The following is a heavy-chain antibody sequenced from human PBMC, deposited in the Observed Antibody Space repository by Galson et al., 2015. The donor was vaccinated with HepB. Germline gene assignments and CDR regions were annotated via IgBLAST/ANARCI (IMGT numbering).Heavy chain of an antibody. CDR3: ARETSRIVFHAVGI. V-gene: IGHV3-33*01. CDR2: IQHVGSPI. CDR1: GLTFRRSG. J-gene: IGHJ3*02. D-gene: IGHD2-21*01. Sequence: SLRLSCAASGLTFRRSGMHWVRQAPGKGLEWLAVIQHVGSPIRYADSVKGRFTVSRDNSKNTLYLEMNNLRAEDTAVYYCARETSRIVFHAVGIRGQGTMVTVAS.